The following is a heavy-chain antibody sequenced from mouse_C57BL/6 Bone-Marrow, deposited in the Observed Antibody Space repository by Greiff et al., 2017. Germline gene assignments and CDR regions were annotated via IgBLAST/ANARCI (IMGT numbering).Heavy chain of an antibody. J-gene: IGHJ1*03. CDR1: GYTFTSYW. V-gene: IGHV1-55*01. CDR3: ARREGRITTVVGSGDV. D-gene: IGHD1-1*01. CDR2: IYPGSGST. Sequence: VQLQQPGAELVKPGASVKMSCKASGYTFTSYWITWVKQRPGQGLEWIGDIYPGSGSTNYNEKFKSKATLTVDTSSSTAYMQLSNLTSEGSAVYYCARREGRITTVVGSGDVWGTGTTVTVSS.